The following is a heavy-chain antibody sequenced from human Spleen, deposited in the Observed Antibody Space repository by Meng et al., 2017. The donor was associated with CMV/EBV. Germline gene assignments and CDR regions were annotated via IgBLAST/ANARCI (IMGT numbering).Heavy chain of an antibody. J-gene: IGHJ4*02. CDR2: ISGSSRTI. CDR1: GFTFSDYY. CDR3: AKLPHVAAPTTYYFDS. V-gene: IGHV3-11*04. D-gene: IGHD6-6*01. Sequence: GESLKISCAASGFTFSDYYMSWIRQAPGKGLEWVSFISGSSRTINYADSVKGRFTISRDNAKNSVYLHMKSLRAEDTAVYFCAKLPHVAAPTTYYFDSWGQGTLVTVSS.